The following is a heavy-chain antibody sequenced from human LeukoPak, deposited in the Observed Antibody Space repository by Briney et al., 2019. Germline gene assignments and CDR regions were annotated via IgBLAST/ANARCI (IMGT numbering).Heavy chain of an antibody. V-gene: IGHV4-59*01. D-gene: IGHD3-10*01. J-gene: IGHJ6*02. CDR3: ARDSALDGMDV. CDR1: GGSISSYY. CDR2: IYYSGST. Sequence: SETLSLTCTVSGGSISSYYWSWIRQPPGKGLEWIGYIYYSGSTNYNPSLKSRVTISVDTSKNQFSLKLSSVTAADTDVYYCARDSALDGMDVWGQGTTVTVSS.